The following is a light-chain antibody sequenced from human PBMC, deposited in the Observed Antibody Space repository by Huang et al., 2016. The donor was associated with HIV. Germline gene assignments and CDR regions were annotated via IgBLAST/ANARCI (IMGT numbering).Light chain of an antibody. Sequence: EIVLTQSPVTLSLSPGDRATLSCRARQSIGTYLAWYQQKSGQAPRLLIYDVSNSAAGVPARFSTSGYEKDFTLTIASLDPDDCAIYHCQQRSKWPLTFGGGTKVEMK. CDR3: QQRSKWPLT. J-gene: IGKJ4*01. CDR2: DVS. CDR1: QSIGTY. V-gene: IGKV3-11*01.